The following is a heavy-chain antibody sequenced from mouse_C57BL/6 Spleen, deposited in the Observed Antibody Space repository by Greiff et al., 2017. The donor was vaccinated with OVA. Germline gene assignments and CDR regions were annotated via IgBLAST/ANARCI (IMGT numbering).Heavy chain of an antibody. CDR3: AMSYYYGNFFDV. J-gene: IGHJ1*03. CDR2: IDPANGNT. CDR1: GFNIKNTY. V-gene: IGHV14-3*01. D-gene: IGHD2-1*01. Sequence: EVQLQQSVAELVRPGASVKLSCTASGFNIKNTYMHWVKQRPEQGLEWIGRIDPANGNTKYAPKFQGKATITASTSSNTAYLQLSSLTSEDTTIYYCAMSYYYGNFFDVWGTGTTVTVSS.